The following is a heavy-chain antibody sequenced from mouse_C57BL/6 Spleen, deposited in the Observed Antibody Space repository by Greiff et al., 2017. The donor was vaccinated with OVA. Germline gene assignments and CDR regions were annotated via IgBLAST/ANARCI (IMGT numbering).Heavy chain of an antibody. Sequence: VQLKESGGGLVKPGGSLKLSCAASGFTFSDYGMHWVRQAPEKGLEWVAYISSGSSTIYYADTVKGRFTISRDNAKNTLFLQMTSLRSEDTAMYYCARPGYGSSGGFVYWGQGTTLTVSS. CDR2: ISSGSSTI. J-gene: IGHJ2*01. V-gene: IGHV5-17*01. D-gene: IGHD1-1*01. CDR1: GFTFSDYG. CDR3: ARPGYGSSGGFVY.